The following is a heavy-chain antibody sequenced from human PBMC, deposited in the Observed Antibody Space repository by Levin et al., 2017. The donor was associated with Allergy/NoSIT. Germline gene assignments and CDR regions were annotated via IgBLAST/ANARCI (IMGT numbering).Heavy chain of an antibody. D-gene: IGHD3-10*01. CDR1: GFTFSSYW. J-gene: IGHJ3*02. CDR3: ARAAGLWFGEFPDSMDDAFDI. V-gene: IGHV3-7*04. Sequence: ETLSLTCAASGFTFSSYWMSWVRQAPGKGLGWVANIKQDGSEKYYVDSVKGRFTISRDNAKNSLYLQMNSLRAEDTAVYYCARAAGLWFGEFPDSMDDAFDIWGQGTMVTVSS. CDR2: IKQDGSEK.